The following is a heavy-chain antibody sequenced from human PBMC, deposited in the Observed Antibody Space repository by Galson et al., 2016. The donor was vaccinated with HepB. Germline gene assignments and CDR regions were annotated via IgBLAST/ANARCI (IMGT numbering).Heavy chain of an antibody. J-gene: IGHJ4*02. V-gene: IGHV3-48*03. D-gene: IGHD5-12*01. CDR2: ISTTGETT. Sequence: SLRLSCAASGFTFSLYEMNWVRQSPGKGLEWVSYISTTGETTYYEDSEKGRFTVSRDNARNSPHLQMSSLRVEEAAVYYCARDRDSGGTPEASGFDIWGRGTLVAVSS. CDR3: ARDRDSGGTPEASGFDI. CDR1: GFTFSLYE.